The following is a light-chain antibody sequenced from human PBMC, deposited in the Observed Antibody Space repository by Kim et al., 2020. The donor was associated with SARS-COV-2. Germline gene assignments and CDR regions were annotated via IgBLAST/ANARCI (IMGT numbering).Light chain of an antibody. CDR1: SSDVGDYNY. CDR2: DVS. Sequence: QSALTQPASVSGSPGQSITISCSGISSDVGDYNYVSWYQQHPGKAPKLKIYDVSYRPSGVSDRFSGSKSGNTASLTISGLQAEDEADYYCSSYTTRSTHYVFGSGTKVTVL. V-gene: IGLV2-14*03. J-gene: IGLJ1*01. CDR3: SSYTTRSTHYV.